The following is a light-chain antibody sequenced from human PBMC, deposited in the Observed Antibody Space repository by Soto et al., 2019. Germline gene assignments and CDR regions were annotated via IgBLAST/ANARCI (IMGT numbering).Light chain of an antibody. CDR1: QSISSN. CDR2: AAS. J-gene: IGKJ4*01. V-gene: IGKV1-39*01. Sequence: DIQMAQSPSALSASLGDRATSTCRASQSISSNLNWYQQKPGNAPKLLIYAASSVQSGVPSRFSGSGSGTEFTLTISSLQPEDFATYYCQQVNNYPLTFGGGTKVDIK. CDR3: QQVNNYPLT.